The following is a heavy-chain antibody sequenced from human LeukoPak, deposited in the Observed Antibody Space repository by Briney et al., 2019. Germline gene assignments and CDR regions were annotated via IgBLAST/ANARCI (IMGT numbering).Heavy chain of an antibody. Sequence: ASVKVSCKASGYTFTSYAMHWVRQAPGQRLEWMGWINAGNGNTKYSQKFQGRVTMTTDTSTSTAYMELRSLRSDDTAVYYCARVTLRSSTSGSYWFDPWGQGTLVTVSS. V-gene: IGHV1-3*01. D-gene: IGHD2-2*01. CDR1: GYTFTSYA. J-gene: IGHJ5*02. CDR2: INAGNGNT. CDR3: ARVTLRSSTSGSYWFDP.